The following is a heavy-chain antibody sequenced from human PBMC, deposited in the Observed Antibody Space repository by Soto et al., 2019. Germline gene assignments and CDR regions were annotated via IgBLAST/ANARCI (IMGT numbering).Heavy chain of an antibody. J-gene: IGHJ3*02. D-gene: IGHD3-22*01. CDR1: GYTFTSYG. CDR2: ISAYNGNT. V-gene: IGHV1-18*01. Sequence: ASVKVSCKASGYTFTSYGISWVRQAPGQGLEWMGWISAYNGNTNYAQKLQGRVTMTTDTSTSTAYMELRSLRSDDTAVYYCARDRITMIVVAPRAFDIWGQGTMVTVSS. CDR3: ARDRITMIVVAPRAFDI.